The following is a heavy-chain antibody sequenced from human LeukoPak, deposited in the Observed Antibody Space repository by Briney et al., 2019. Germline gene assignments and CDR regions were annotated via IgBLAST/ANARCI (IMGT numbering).Heavy chain of an antibody. J-gene: IGHJ5*02. CDR2: IYHSGST. CDR1: AGSISSDSYY. CDR3: ATGWSGYYWTT. Sequence: PSETLSLTCTVSAGSISSDSYYWGWIRQPPGKGLEWIGSIYHSGSTYYNTSLKSRVTISVDTSKNQFSLKLNSVTAADTAVYYCATGWSGYYWTTWGQGTLVAVSS. D-gene: IGHD3-3*01. V-gene: IGHV4-39*07.